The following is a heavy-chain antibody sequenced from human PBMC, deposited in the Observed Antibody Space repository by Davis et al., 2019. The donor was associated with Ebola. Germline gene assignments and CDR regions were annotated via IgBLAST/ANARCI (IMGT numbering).Heavy chain of an antibody. CDR3: ARDRDSSGYYSWYFDY. CDR2: IYHSGST. J-gene: IGHJ4*02. CDR1: GGSISSGGYS. V-gene: IGHV4-30-2*01. Sequence: PSETLSLTCAVSGGSISSGGYSWSWIRQPPGKGLEWIGYIYHSGSTYYNPSLKSRVTISVDRSKNQFSLKLSSVTAADTAVYYCARDRDSSGYYSWYFDYWGQGTLVTVSS. D-gene: IGHD3-22*01.